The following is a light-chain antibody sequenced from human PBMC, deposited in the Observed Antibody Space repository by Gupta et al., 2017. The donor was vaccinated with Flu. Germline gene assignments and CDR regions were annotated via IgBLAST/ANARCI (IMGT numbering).Light chain of an antibody. CDR1: QSVSSSY. V-gene: IGKV3-20*01. Sequence: EIVLTQSPSTLSLSPGERATLSCRASQSVSSSYLAWYQQKPGQAPRLLIYGASSRATGIPDRFSGSGSGTDFTLTISRLEPEDFAVYYCQQHGSSPFTFGPGTKVDIK. J-gene: IGKJ3*01. CDR3: QQHGSSPFT. CDR2: GAS.